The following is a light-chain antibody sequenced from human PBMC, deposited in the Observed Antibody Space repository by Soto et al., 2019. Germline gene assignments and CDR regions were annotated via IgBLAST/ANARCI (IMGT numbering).Light chain of an antibody. CDR1: QGISNY. V-gene: IGKV1-27*01. CDR3: QKYNSAPWT. J-gene: IGKJ1*01. Sequence: IQMTQSSSSRSTSFGDRVTITWRASQGISNYLAWCQQKPGKVPKLLIYAASTLQSGVPSRFSGSRPGTDFPLTISSLQPEDVATYYCQKYNSAPWTFGQGTKVDI. CDR2: AAS.